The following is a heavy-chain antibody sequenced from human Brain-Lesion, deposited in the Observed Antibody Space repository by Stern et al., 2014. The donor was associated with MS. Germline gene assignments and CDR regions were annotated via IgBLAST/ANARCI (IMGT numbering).Heavy chain of an antibody. CDR1: GGTFNVYA. V-gene: IGHV1-69*01. J-gene: IGHJ6*02. CDR3: ARDGRHTDNYGLDV. CDR2: IIPVLGIP. D-gene: IGHD3-9*01. Sequence: VQLVESGAEVKRPGSSVKVSCQASGGTFNVYAINWLRQAPGQGFEWIGGIIPVLGIPNYAQKFQGRVTITADGSTRTSSMHLNSLRSNDTAVYYCARDGRHTDNYGLDVWGQGTTVVVSS.